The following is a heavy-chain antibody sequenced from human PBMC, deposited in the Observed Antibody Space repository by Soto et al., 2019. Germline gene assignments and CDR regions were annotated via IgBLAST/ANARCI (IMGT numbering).Heavy chain of an antibody. D-gene: IGHD6-19*01. Sequence: KPSETLSLTCAVSGFSISSGYYWGWIRQPPGKGLEWIGNIDHSGTTYYNPSLKSRVTISADTSKNQFSLTLTSVTAADTALYFCARGRQWLSRSNWFDPWGQGTLVTVSS. CDR2: IDHSGTT. CDR1: GFSISSGYY. J-gene: IGHJ5*02. CDR3: ARGRQWLSRSNWFDP. V-gene: IGHV4-38-2*01.